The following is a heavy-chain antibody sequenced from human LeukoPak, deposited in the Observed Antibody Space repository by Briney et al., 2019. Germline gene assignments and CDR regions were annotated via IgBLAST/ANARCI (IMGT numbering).Heavy chain of an antibody. CDR2: VSSSGSTI. Sequence: GGSLRLSCAASGFTFSDYYMSWIRQAPGKGLEWVSYVSSSGSTIYYADSVKGRFTISRDNAKNSLYLQMNSLRAEDTAVYYCARRITIFGVVIIWGYMDVWGKGTTVTVSS. CDR1: GFTFSDYY. CDR3: ARRITIFGVVIIWGYMDV. J-gene: IGHJ6*03. V-gene: IGHV3-11*04. D-gene: IGHD3-3*01.